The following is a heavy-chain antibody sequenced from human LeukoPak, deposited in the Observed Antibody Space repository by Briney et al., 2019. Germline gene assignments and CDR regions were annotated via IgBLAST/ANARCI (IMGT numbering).Heavy chain of an antibody. CDR1: GGTFSSYA. J-gene: IGHJ5*02. V-gene: IGHV1-69*01. D-gene: IGHD3-10*01. CDR2: IIPIFGTA. CDR3: ARENGSGSYYNRRYNWFDP. Sequence: SVKVSCKASGGTFSSYAISWVRQAPGQGLEWMGGIIPIFGTANYAQKFQGRVTITADESASTAYMELSSLRSEDTAVYYCARENGSGSYYNRRYNWFDPWGQGTLVTVSS.